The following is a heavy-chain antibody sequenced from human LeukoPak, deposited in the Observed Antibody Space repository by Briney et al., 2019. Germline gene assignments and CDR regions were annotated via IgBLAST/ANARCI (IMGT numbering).Heavy chain of an antibody. Sequence: GGSLRLSCAASGFSVSNNYMSWVHQAPGKGLEWVSFIYSGGTTGYADSVKGRFTISRHNSKNTLYLQMNRLRVEDTAVYYCGRIYASGIDPWGQGTLVTVSS. CDR3: GRIYASGIDP. CDR2: IYSGGTT. CDR1: GFSVSNNY. V-gene: IGHV3-53*04. J-gene: IGHJ5*02. D-gene: IGHD3-10*01.